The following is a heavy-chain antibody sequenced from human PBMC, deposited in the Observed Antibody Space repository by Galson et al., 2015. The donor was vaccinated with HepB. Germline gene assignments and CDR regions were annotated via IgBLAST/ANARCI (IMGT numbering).Heavy chain of an antibody. D-gene: IGHD3-10*01. Sequence: ETLSLTCTVSGGSISSYYWSWIRQPPGKGLEWIGYIYYSGSTNYNPSLKSRVTISVDTSKNQFSLKLSSVTAADTAVYYCARHASGRTWFGEDGVDYWGQGTLVTVSS. CDR2: IYYSGST. CDR3: ARHASGRTWFGEDGVDY. V-gene: IGHV4-59*08. J-gene: IGHJ4*02. CDR1: GGSISSYY.